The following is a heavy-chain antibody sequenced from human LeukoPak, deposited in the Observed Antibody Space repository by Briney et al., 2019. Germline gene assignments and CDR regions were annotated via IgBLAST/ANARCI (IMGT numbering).Heavy chain of an antibody. CDR3: ARRYSGYYDY. Sequence: ASVRVSCKASGGTFSSYAISWVRQAPGQGLEWMGGIIPIFGTANYAQKFQGRVTITADESTSTAYMELSSLRSEDTAVYYCARRYSGYYDYWGQGTLVTVSS. CDR2: IIPIFGTA. CDR1: GGTFSSYA. D-gene: IGHD5-12*01. J-gene: IGHJ4*02. V-gene: IGHV1-69*13.